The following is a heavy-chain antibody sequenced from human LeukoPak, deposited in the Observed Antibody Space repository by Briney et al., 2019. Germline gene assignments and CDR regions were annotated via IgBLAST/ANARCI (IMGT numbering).Heavy chain of an antibody. Sequence: GGSLRLSCAASEFVLSDYYMSWIRQAPGKGLEWISYISSGGSTISYADSVKGRFTISRDNAKNTLYLQMNSPRAEDTAVYYCATGWYTSSPAYWGQGTLVTVSS. CDR3: ATGWYTSSPAY. CDR2: ISSGGSTI. CDR1: EFVLSDYY. D-gene: IGHD6-6*01. J-gene: IGHJ4*02. V-gene: IGHV3-11*04.